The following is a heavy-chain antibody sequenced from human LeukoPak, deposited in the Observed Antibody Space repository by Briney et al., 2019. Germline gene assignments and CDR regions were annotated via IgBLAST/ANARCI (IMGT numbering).Heavy chain of an antibody. CDR1: GYTFTGYY. CDR2: INPNSGGT. J-gene: IGHJ6*03. Sequence: VASVKVSCKASGYTFTGYYMHWVRRAPGQGLEWMGWINPNSGGTNYAQKFQGRVTMTRDTSISTAYMELSRLRSDDTAVYYCARLKGDYYYYYMDVWGKGTTVTVSS. CDR3: ARLKGDYYYYYMDV. V-gene: IGHV1-2*02.